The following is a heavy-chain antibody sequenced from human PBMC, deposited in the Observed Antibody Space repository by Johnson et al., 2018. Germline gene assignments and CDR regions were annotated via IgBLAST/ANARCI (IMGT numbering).Heavy chain of an antibody. CDR1: GFTFSSYD. CDR2: IGTAGDT. D-gene: IGHD3-10*01. CDR3: ARGGQVIKEWFGEPDAFDI. J-gene: IGHJ3*02. V-gene: IGHV3-13*01. Sequence: VQLVQSGGGVVQPGRSLRLSCAASGFTFSSYDMHWVRQATGKGLEWVSAIGTAGDTYYPGSVKGRFTIYRENAKNSLYLQMNSLRAGDTAVYYCARGGQVIKEWFGEPDAFDIWGQGTMVTVSS.